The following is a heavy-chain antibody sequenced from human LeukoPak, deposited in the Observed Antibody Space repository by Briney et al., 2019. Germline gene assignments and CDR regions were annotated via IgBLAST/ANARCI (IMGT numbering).Heavy chain of an antibody. Sequence: GGSLRLSCAASGFTFRSYGMSWVRQAPGKGLEWVSVISGSGTTTDYADSVKGRFTISRDNSKNTLYLQMNSLRAEDTAVYYCAKGVRPVLAATYFDYWGQGTLVTVS. V-gene: IGHV3-23*01. D-gene: IGHD2-15*01. CDR1: GFTFRSYG. CDR2: ISGSGTTT. CDR3: AKGVRPVLAATYFDY. J-gene: IGHJ4*02.